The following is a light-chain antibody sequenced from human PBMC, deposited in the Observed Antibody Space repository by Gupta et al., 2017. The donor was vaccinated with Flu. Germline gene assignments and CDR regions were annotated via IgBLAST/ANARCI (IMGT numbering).Light chain of an antibody. Sequence: AIQMTQSPSSLSASVVDRVTITCRASQGIRTDFGWYQQKPRKAPKLLIYAASSLQSVVPSRFSGSGSGADLTLTMNSLQPEDFATYYCLQDYDYPPPFGQGTKVEIK. CDR3: LQDYDYPPP. V-gene: IGKV1-6*01. J-gene: IGKJ1*01. CDR1: QGIRTD. CDR2: AAS.